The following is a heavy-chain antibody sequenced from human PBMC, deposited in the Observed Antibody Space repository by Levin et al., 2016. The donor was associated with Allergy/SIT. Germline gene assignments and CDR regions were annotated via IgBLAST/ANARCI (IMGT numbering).Heavy chain of an antibody. V-gene: IGHV3-30-3*01. CDR3: ARARPYYYDSSGYT. D-gene: IGHD3-22*01. CDR1: GFTFSSYA. J-gene: IGHJ5*02. Sequence: GESLKISCAASGFTFSSYAMHWVRQAPGKGLEWVAVISYDGSNKYYADSVKGRFTISRDNSKNTLYLQMNSLRAEDTAVYYCARARPYYYDSSGYTWGQGTLVTVSS. CDR2: ISYDGSNK.